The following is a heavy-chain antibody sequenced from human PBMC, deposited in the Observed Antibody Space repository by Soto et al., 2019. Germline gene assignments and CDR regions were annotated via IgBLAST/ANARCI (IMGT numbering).Heavy chain of an antibody. CDR1: RFTFSSYG. CDR3: ATLAYTKISYLYGLDI. V-gene: IGHV3-30*03. CDR2: ISYDESNK. Sequence: QVQLVESGGGVVQPGRSLRLSCAVSRFTFSSYGMHWVRQAPGKGLEWVAFISYDESNKYYADSVKGRFTISRDNSKNTLYLQMNSLRPEDTAVYYCATLAYTKISYLYGLDIWGQGTTVTVSS. D-gene: IGHD2-2*02. J-gene: IGHJ6*02.